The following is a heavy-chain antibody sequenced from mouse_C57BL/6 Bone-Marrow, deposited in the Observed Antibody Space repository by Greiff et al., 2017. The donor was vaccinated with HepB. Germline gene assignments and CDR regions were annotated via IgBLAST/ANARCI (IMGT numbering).Heavy chain of an antibody. CDR3: TRRGRGMDY. J-gene: IGHJ4*01. V-gene: IGHV1-15*01. CDR2: IDPETGGT. Sequence: QVHVKQSGAELVRPGASVTLSCKASGYTFTDYEMHWVKQTPVHGLEWIGAIDPETGGTAYNQKFKGKAILTADKSSSTAYMELRSLTSEDSAVYYCTRRGRGMDYWGQGTSVTVSS. CDR1: GYTFTDYE.